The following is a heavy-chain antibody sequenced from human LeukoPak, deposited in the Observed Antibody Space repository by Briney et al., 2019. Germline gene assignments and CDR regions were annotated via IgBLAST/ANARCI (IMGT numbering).Heavy chain of an antibody. CDR3: ARGAGPSSRSPSYFDY. CDR1: GFTFSSYG. Sequence: PGGSLRLSCAASGFTFSSYGMHWVRQAPGKGLEWVAFIRYDGNNKYYADPVKGRFTISRDNSKNTLYLQMGSLRAEDMAVYYCARGAGPSSRSPSYFDYWGQGTLVTVSS. J-gene: IGHJ4*02. V-gene: IGHV3-30*02. D-gene: IGHD6-13*01. CDR2: IRYDGNNK.